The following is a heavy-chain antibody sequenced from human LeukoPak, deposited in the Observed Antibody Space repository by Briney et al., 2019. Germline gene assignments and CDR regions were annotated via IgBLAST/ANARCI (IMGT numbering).Heavy chain of an antibody. CDR2: SRSDANSYTT. D-gene: IGHD6-13*01. Sequence: PGDPLRLFCVASGFTFSDHFMGWVRQAPGEGLDWVGRSRSDANSYTTDYAASVKGRFTISRDDSKNSLYLQMNSLKTEDTAVYYCARARGIYYFYYMDVWGKGTTVTVSS. J-gene: IGHJ6*03. V-gene: IGHV3-72*01. CDR3: ARARGIYYFYYMDV. CDR1: GFTFSDHF.